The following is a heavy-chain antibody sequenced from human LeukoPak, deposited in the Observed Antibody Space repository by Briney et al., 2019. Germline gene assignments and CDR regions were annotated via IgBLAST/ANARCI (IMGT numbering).Heavy chain of an antibody. CDR1: GYTFTSYG. Sequence: ASVKVSCKASGYTFTSYGISWVRQAPGQGLEWMGWISAYNGNTNYAQKLQGRVTMTTDTSTSTAYMELRSLRSDDTAVYYCARDKYYDYVWGSQTPLFDYWGQGTQVTVSS. D-gene: IGHD3-16*01. CDR3: ARDKYYDYVWGSQTPLFDY. J-gene: IGHJ4*02. CDR2: ISAYNGNT. V-gene: IGHV1-18*01.